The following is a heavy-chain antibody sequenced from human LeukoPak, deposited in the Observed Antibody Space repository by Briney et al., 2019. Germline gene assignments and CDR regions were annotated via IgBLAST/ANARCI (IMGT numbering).Heavy chain of an antibody. CDR3: AKSGIAAVRLDI. V-gene: IGHV3-9*01. D-gene: IGHD6-13*01. CDR1: GFTFDDYA. CDR2: ISWNSGSI. Sequence: PGRSLRLSCAASGFTFDDYAMHWVRQAPGKGLEWVSGISWNSGSIGYADSVKGRFTISRDNAKNSLYLQMNSLRAEDTALYYCAKSGIAAVRLDIWGQGTMVTVSS. J-gene: IGHJ3*02.